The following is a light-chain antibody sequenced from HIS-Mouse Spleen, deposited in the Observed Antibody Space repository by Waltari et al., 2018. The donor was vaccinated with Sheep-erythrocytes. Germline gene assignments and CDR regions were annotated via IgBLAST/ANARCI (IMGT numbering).Light chain of an antibody. J-gene: IGLJ1*01. Sequence: QSALTQPRSVSGSPGQSVTISCTGTSSYVGGANYVSWYQQPPGKAPKLMIYDVSKRPSGVPDRFSGSKSGNTASLTISGLQAEDEADYYCCSYAGSYNHVFATGTKVTVL. CDR3: CSYAGSYNHV. CDR1: SSYVGGANY. V-gene: IGLV2-11*01. CDR2: DVS.